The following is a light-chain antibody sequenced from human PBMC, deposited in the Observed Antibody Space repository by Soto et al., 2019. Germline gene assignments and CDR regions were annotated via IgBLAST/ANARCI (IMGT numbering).Light chain of an antibody. V-gene: IGKV3-20*01. CDR2: GAS. J-gene: IGKJ4*01. CDR3: QHYAISQGA. CDR1: QSLNNNY. Sequence: IVLTQSPDTLSLSPGERATLYCRARQSLNNNYLAWYQHKPGQAPRLLIYGASTRATGIPDKFSGGGSGTDFTLNISRLEPEDFAVYYCQHYAISQGAVGGGTQLESK.